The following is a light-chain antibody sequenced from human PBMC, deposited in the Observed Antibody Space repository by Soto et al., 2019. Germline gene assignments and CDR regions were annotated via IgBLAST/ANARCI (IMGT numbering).Light chain of an antibody. V-gene: IGLV2-14*01. J-gene: IGLJ2*01. Sequence: QSVLTQPASVSGSPGQSITISCTGTRSDVGGYNYVSWYQQHPGKAPKLMIYDVSDRPSGVSNRFSGSKSGNTASLTISGLQTEDEADYYCSSYTSSSTAVLFGGGTKLTVL. CDR1: RSDVGGYNY. CDR2: DVS. CDR3: SSYTSSSTAVL.